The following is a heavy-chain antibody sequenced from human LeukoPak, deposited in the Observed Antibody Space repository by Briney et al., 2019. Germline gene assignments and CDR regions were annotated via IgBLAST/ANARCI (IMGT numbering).Heavy chain of an antibody. D-gene: IGHD3-9*01. CDR3: AKAGFDFSFDY. CDR1: GFTFNTYS. J-gene: IGHJ4*02. CDR2: VRSSSSYI. Sequence: PGGSLRLSCAASGFTFNTYSMKWVRQAPGKGLEWVSCVRSSSSYIDNANSLKGRFTISRDNAKNSLYLQMNSLRAEDTAVYYCAKAGFDFSFDYWGQGTLVTVSS. V-gene: IGHV3-21*01.